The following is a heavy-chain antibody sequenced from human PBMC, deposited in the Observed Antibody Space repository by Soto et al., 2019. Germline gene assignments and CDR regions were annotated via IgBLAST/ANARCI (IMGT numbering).Heavy chain of an antibody. D-gene: IGHD2-15*01. CDR3: VSTSLVVAAATREDY. CDR1: GVTFSSYW. V-gene: IGHV3-74*01. Sequence: EVQLVESGGGLVQPGGSLRLSCAASGVTFSSYWMHWVRQAPGKGLVWVSRINSDGSSTSYADSVKGRFTISRDNAKNTLYLQMNSLRAEDTAVYYCVSTSLVVAAATREDYWGQGTLVTVAS. CDR2: INSDGSST. J-gene: IGHJ4*02.